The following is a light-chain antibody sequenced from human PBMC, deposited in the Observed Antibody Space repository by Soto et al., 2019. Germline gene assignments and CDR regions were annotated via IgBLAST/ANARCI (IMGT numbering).Light chain of an antibody. CDR1: RRVGRSC. CDR2: GAA. V-gene: IGKV3D-20*02. CDR3: HQRSDTPLT. J-gene: IGKJ4*01. Sequence: IVLTQSPGALSLSPAVCATLTRRASRRVGRSCLAWYQQKPGHAPRGLIYGAASRATGVPDRFSGSGSGTDVSLTISSREPEDFSVEYCHQRSDTPLTFGGGTKVDI.